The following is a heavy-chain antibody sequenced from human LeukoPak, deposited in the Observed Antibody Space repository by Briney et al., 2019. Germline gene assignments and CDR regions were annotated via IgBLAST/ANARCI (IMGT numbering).Heavy chain of an antibody. Sequence: SETLSLTCAVYGGSFSGYYWGWIRQPPGKGLEWIGSIYHSGSTYYNPSLKSRVTISVDTSKNQFSLKLSSVTAADTAVYYCAKGFERNYDFWSGYYGDYWGQGTLVTVSS. CDR3: AKGFERNYDFWSGYYGDY. J-gene: IGHJ4*02. CDR2: IYHSGST. V-gene: IGHV4-34*01. D-gene: IGHD3-3*01. CDR1: GGSFSGYY.